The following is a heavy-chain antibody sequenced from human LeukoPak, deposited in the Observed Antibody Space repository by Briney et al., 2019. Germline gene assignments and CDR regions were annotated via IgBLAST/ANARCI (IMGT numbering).Heavy chain of an antibody. Sequence: GESLKISCKGSGYSFTSYWIGWVRQMPGKGLEWMGIIYPGDSDTRYSPSFQGQVTISADKSISTAYLQWSSLKASDTAMYYCARQNVDTAMASLLWFGELSTNWFGPWGQGTLVTVSS. CDR3: ARQNVDTAMASLLWFGELSTNWFGP. V-gene: IGHV5-51*01. CDR1: GYSFTSYW. CDR2: IYPGDSDT. J-gene: IGHJ5*02. D-gene: IGHD3-10*01.